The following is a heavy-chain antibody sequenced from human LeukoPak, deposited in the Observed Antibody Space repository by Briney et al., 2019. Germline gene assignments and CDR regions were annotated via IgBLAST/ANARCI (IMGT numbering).Heavy chain of an antibody. CDR1: GASIINYF. CDR2: IYAGEGA. CDR3: AREGYSYGYYFDY. J-gene: IGHJ4*02. Sequence: SAPLSLPCTVSGASIINYFWSGIRRPAGKGLEWIGRIYAGEGAKYNPSLETRVTVSVDTSTNQLSLKLSSVTAADTAVYYCAREGYSYGYYFDYWGQGTLVTVSS. V-gene: IGHV4-4*07. D-gene: IGHD5-18*01.